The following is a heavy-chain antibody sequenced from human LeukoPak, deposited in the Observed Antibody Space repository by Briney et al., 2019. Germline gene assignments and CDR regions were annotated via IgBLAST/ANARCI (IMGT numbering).Heavy chain of an antibody. CDR1: GGSFSGYY. J-gene: IGHJ3*02. Sequence: SETLSLTCAVYGGSFSGYYWSWIRQPPGKGLEWIGEINHSGSTYYNPSLKSRVTISVDTSKNQFSLKLSSVTAADTAVYYCARANSYYDILTGPDAFDIWGQGTMVTVSS. CDR2: INHSGST. D-gene: IGHD3-9*01. CDR3: ARANSYYDILTGPDAFDI. V-gene: IGHV4-34*01.